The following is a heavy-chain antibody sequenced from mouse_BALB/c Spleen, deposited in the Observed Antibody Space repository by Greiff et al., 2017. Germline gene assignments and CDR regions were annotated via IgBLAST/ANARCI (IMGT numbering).Heavy chain of an antibody. Sequence: EVMLVESGGGLVKPGGSLKLSCAASGFTFSSYAMSWVRQTPEKRLEWVATISSGGSYTYYPDSVKGRFTISRDNAKNTLYLQMSSLRSEDTAMYYCARTVRGDAMDYWGQGTSVTVSS. V-gene: IGHV5-9-1*01. CDR3: ARTVRGDAMDY. J-gene: IGHJ4*01. CDR1: GFTFSSYA. CDR2: ISSGGSYT. D-gene: IGHD1-1*01.